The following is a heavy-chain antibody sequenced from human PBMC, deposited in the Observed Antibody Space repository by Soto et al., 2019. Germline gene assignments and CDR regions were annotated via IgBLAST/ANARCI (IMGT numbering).Heavy chain of an antibody. D-gene: IGHD3-3*01. CDR2: IYYSGST. V-gene: IGHV4-59*08. CDR1: GGSISSYY. CDR3: ARWITIFGVVNWFDP. J-gene: IGHJ5*02. Sequence: PSETLSLTCTVSGGSISSYYWSWIRQPPGKGLEWIGYIYYSGSTNYNPSLKSRVTISVDTSKNQFSLKLSSVTAADTAVYYCARWITIFGVVNWFDPWGQGTLVTVSS.